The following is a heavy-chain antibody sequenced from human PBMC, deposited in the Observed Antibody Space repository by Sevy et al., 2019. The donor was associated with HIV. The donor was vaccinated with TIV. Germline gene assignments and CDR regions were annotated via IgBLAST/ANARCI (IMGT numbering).Heavy chain of an antibody. CDR2: ISYDESDK. CDR1: GFTFSSYS. CDR3: ARPRANYVDHYFFFAMDV. V-gene: IGHV3-30*03. J-gene: IGHJ6*02. Sequence: GGSLRLSCAASGFTFSSYSMNWVRQAPGKGLEWVALISYDESDKYYADSVKGRFTISRDNFKNTLYLQMNSLTTEDTAVYYCARPRANYVDHYFFFAMDVWGQGTTVTVSS. D-gene: IGHD4-17*01.